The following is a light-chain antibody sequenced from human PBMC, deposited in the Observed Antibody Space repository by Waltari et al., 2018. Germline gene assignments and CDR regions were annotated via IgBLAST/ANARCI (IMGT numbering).Light chain of an antibody. J-gene: IGKJ2*01. CDR2: GAS. CDR3: QQYHSWPPYT. Sequence: EVVLTQSPAILSVSFGEQATLPCRASQNVATKLAWFQQKPGQAPRLLIYGASTRAPGAPVRFSGSGSGTEFTLTITNLQFEDSALFFCQQYHSWPPYTFGQGTKLEIK. CDR1: QNVATK. V-gene: IGKV3-15*01.